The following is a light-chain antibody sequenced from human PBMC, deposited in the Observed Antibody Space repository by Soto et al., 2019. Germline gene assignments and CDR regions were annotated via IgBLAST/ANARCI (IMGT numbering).Light chain of an antibody. J-gene: IGLJ3*02. CDR3: CSYGGSYTWV. Sequence: QSALTQPASVSGSPGQSITISCTGTSSDVGGYNHVSWYQHHPGKAPTLMIFDVSQRPSGVPDRFSGSKSGNTASLTISGLQADDEADYYCCSYGGSYTWVFGGGTKLTVL. CDR2: DVS. V-gene: IGLV2-11*01. CDR1: SSDVGGYNH.